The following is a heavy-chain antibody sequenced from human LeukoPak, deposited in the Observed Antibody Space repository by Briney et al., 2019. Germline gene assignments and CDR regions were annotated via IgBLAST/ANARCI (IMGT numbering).Heavy chain of an antibody. D-gene: IGHD3-22*01. Sequence: GGSLRLSCAASGFTFSNYWMHWVRHAPGKGLVWVSRINSDGINTSYADSVKGRFTISRDNAKNTLYLQMNSLRAEDTAVYYCARGLTDYYDTSGYFDYWGQGTLVTVSS. CDR2: INSDGINT. J-gene: IGHJ4*02. CDR1: GFTFSNYW. CDR3: ARGLTDYYDTSGYFDY. V-gene: IGHV3-74*01.